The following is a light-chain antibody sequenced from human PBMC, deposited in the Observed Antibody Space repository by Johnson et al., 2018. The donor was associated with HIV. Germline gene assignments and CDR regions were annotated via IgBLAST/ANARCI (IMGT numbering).Light chain of an antibody. V-gene: IGLV1-51*01. CDR3: GTWDSRLSAEV. J-gene: IGLJ1*01. CDR2: DND. Sequence: QSVLTQPPSVSAAPGQKVTISCSGSSCDIGNNYVSCHQQFPGTAPKLLIYDNDKRPSGIPDRFSGSKSGTSATLGITGLQTGDEADYYCGTWDSRLSAEVFGTGTKVTVL. CDR1: SCDIGNNY.